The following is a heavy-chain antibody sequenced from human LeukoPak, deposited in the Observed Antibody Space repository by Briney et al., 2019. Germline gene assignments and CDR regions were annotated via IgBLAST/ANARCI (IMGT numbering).Heavy chain of an antibody. Sequence: KPGGSLRLSCAASGFTFSSYSMNWVRQAPGKGLEWVSSISSSSSYIYYADSVKGRFTISRDNAKNSLYLQMNSLRAEDTAVYYCARDRDGCNSEASDYWGQGTLVTVSS. CDR3: ARDRDGCNSEASDY. CDR2: ISSSSSYI. CDR1: GFTFSSYS. D-gene: IGHD5-24*01. V-gene: IGHV3-21*01. J-gene: IGHJ4*02.